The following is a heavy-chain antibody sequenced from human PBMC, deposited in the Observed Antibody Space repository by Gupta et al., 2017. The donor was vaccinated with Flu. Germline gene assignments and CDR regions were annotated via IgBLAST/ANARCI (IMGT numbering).Heavy chain of an antibody. CDR1: FSGYY. Sequence: FSGYYWSWIRQPPGKGLEWIGEINHSGSTNYNPSLKSRVTISVDTSKNQFSLKLSSVTAADTAVYYCARESGGYSYGSDYWCQGTLVTVSS. CDR2: INHSGST. D-gene: IGHD5-18*01. V-gene: IGHV4-34*01. J-gene: IGHJ4*02. CDR3: ARESGGYSYGSDY.